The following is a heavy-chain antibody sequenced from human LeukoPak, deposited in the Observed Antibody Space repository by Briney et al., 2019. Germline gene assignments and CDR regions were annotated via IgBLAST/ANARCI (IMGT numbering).Heavy chain of an antibody. CDR3: ARGNFWSGYYYYYYMDV. V-gene: IGHV3-30*02. Sequence: PGGSMRLSCAASGFTFSSYGMHWVRQAPGKGLEWVAFIRYDGSNKYYADSVKGRFTISRDNSKNTLYLQMNSLRAEDTAVYYCARGNFWSGYYYYYYMDVWGKGPRSPSP. CDR2: IRYDGSNK. D-gene: IGHD3-3*01. J-gene: IGHJ6*03. CDR1: GFTFSSYG.